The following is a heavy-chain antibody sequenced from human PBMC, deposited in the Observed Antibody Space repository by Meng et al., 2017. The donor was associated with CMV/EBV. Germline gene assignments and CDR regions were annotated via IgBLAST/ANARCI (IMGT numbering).Heavy chain of an antibody. J-gene: IGHJ4*02. Sequence: QRQVVSAGAEEKQPGSSVKVSCKASGGTFSSYAISWLRQAPGQGLEWIGGIIPIFGTANYAQKFQGRVTITADESTSTAYMERSSLRSEDTAVYYGARDDGRGLLQNYWGQGTLVTVSS. CDR2: IIPIFGTA. CDR3: ARDDGRGLLQNY. V-gene: IGHV1-69*01. CDR1: GGTFSSYA. D-gene: IGHD3-22*01.